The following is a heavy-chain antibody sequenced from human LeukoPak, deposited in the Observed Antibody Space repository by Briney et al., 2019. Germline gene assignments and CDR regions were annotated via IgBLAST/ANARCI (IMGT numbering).Heavy chain of an antibody. D-gene: IGHD4/OR15-4a*01. J-gene: IGHJ3*02. CDR2: IRYDGSRK. CDR3: AKVSLNMVNDAFDI. CDR1: GFTFSSYG. Sequence: GGSLRLSCAASGFTFSSYGMHWVRQAPGKGLEWVAFIRYDGSRKYYADSVKGRFTISRDNSKNTLYLQMNSLRAEDTAMYYCAKVSLNMVNDAFDIWGQGTMVSVSS. V-gene: IGHV3-30*02.